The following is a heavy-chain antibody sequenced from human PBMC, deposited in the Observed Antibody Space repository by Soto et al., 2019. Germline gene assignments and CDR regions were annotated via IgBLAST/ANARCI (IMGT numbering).Heavy chain of an antibody. J-gene: IGHJ5*02. CDR3: ARVVPGAEAWFGT. CDR1: GYTFSNYG. Sequence: XSVKVSCKTSGYTFSNYGITWVRQAPGQPLEWLGWISLYSDGTSYAQKFRGRVSMTTDTSTTTAYMELRSLRSDDTAVYYCARVVPGAEAWFGTWGQGTLVTVSS. V-gene: IGHV1-18*01. CDR2: ISLYSDGT.